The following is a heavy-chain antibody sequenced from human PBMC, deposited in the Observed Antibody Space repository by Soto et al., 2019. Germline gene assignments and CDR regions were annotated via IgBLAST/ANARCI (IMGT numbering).Heavy chain of an antibody. CDR2: INHSGST. D-gene: IGHD2-2*01. J-gene: IGHJ4*02. CDR3: ARARGGSTSCFDY. V-gene: IGHV4-34*01. Sequence: SETLSLTCAVYGGSFSGYYWSWIRQPPGKGLEWIGEINHSGSTNYNPSLKSRVTISVDTSKNQFSLKLSSVTAADTAVYYCARARGGSTSCFDYWGQGTLVTVSS. CDR1: GGSFSGYY.